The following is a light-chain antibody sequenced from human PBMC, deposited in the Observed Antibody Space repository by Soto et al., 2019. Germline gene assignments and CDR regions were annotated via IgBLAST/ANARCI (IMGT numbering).Light chain of an antibody. Sequence: DIQMTQSPSTLSASVGDSVSITCRASQSLNSWLAWYQQKPGKAPKILIYKTSTLESGVPSRFSGSGSGTEFTLTISNLQPDDFATYYCQQYNTYSFGQGTKLEIK. V-gene: IGKV1-5*03. CDR1: QSLNSW. J-gene: IGKJ2*01. CDR3: QQYNTYS. CDR2: KTS.